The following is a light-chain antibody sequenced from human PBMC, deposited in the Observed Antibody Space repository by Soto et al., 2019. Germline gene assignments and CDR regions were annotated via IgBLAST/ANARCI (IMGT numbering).Light chain of an antibody. CDR3: QSYDSSLSVL. CDR2: GSN. CDR1: SSNIGAGYD. Sequence: QAVVTQPPSVSGAPGQRVTISCTGSSSNIGAGYDVQWYQRLPGTAPKLLIYGSNNRPSGVPVRFSGSKSGTSASLAITGLQAEDEADYYCQSYDSSLSVLFGGGTKVTVL. V-gene: IGLV1-40*01. J-gene: IGLJ2*01.